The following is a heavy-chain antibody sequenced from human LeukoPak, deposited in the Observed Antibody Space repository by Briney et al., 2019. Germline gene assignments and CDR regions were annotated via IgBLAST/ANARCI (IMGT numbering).Heavy chain of an antibody. CDR3: VRGPYGASISKWFDP. V-gene: IGHV4-59*01. D-gene: IGHD4/OR15-4a*01. Sequence: SETLSLTCTVSDGSISGYSWSWIRQPPGQGLEWIGYIYYSGDTNYNHSLKSRVTLSVDTSRNLLSLQLTSVTTADTAVYFCVRGPYGASISKWFDPWGQGTLVIVSS. CDR1: DGSISGYS. J-gene: IGHJ5*02. CDR2: IYYSGDT.